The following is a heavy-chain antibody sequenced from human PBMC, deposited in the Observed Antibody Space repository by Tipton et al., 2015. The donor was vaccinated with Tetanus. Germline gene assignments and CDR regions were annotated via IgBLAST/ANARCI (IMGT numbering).Heavy chain of an antibody. CDR1: GGSLRGGDHN. D-gene: IGHD3-3*01. V-gene: IGHV4-61*08. J-gene: IGHJ4*02. Sequence: TLSLTCSVSGGSLRGGDHNWSWIRQPPGKGLEWLAYISYSGSTNSNYSLKSRITISRDTSKNQFSLKLTSVTAADTAVYYCARANYDFPKKGPFDSWGQGTLVIVSS. CDR2: ISYSGST. CDR3: ARANYDFPKKGPFDS.